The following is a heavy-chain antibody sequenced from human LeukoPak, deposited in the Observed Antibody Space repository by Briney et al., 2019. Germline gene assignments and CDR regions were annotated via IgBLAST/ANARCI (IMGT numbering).Heavy chain of an antibody. CDR2: IYYSGST. D-gene: IGHD3-10*01. Sequence: SETLSLTCTVSGGSISSYYWSWIRQPPGKGLEWIGYIYYSGSTNYNPSLKSRVTISVDTSKNQFSLKLSSVTAADTAVYYCARYGSGSYYPDYWGQGTLVTVSS. CDR1: GGSISSYY. J-gene: IGHJ4*02. CDR3: ARYGSGSYYPDY. V-gene: IGHV4-59*01.